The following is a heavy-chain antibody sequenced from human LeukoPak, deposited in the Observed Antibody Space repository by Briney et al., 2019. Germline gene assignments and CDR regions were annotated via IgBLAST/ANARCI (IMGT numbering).Heavy chain of an antibody. V-gene: IGHV1-18*01. J-gene: IGHJ4*02. D-gene: IGHD3-3*01. CDR1: GYTFTSYG. CDR2: ISAYNGNT. Sequence: ASVKVSCKASGYTFTSYGISWVRQAPGQGLEWMGWISAYNGNTNYAQKLQGRVTMTTDTSTSTAYMELRSLRSDDTAVYYCAXXXXREWLSHFDYWGQGTLVTVSS. CDR3: AXXXXREWLSHFDY.